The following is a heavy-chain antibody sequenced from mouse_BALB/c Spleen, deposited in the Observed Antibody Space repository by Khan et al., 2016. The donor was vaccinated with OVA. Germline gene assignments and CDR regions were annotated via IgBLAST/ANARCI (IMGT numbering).Heavy chain of an antibody. Sequence: QVQLQQPGAELVKAGASVKLSCTASGFTFNSYWMHWVKQRLEQGLEWFAETNPTNGRTYYNEKFKSKATLTADKSSSTAYLLLSGPTFEDSAVYCCVIIKKFVASDFDFWGPGDTVTGS. CDR1: GFTFNSYW. CDR2: TNPTNGRT. V-gene: IGHV1S81*02. J-gene: IGHJ2*01. D-gene: IGHD1-1*01. CDR3: VIIKKFVASDFDF.